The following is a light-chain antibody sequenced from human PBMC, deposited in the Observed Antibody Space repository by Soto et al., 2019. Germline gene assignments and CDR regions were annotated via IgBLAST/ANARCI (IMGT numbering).Light chain of an antibody. CDR3: QQYSDWPPWT. Sequence: EIVMTQSPATLSGSPGERVTLSCRASQGVRGKLAWYQQKPGQSARLLIYDASIRATGIPAKFSGSGSGTEFTLTISSLQSEDFALYYCQQYSDWPPWTFGQGTKVEMK. J-gene: IGKJ1*01. V-gene: IGKV3-15*01. CDR2: DAS. CDR1: QGVRGK.